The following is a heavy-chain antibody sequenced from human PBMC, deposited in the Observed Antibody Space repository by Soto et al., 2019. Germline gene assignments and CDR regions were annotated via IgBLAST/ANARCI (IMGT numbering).Heavy chain of an antibody. V-gene: IGHV1-24*01. Sequence: ASVKVSCKVSGYTLTELSMHWVRQAPGKGLEWMGGFDPEDGETIYAQKFQGRVTMTEDTSTDTAYMELSSLRSEDTAVYYCATVSPFQGLPSITGTTLAPFCYWGQGTLVTVSS. CDR1: GYTLTELS. CDR2: FDPEDGET. CDR3: ATVSPFQGLPSITGTTLAPFCY. J-gene: IGHJ4*02. D-gene: IGHD1-7*01.